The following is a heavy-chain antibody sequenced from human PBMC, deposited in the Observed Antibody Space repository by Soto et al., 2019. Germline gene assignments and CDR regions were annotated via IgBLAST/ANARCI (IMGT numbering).Heavy chain of an antibody. J-gene: IGHJ6*03. V-gene: IGHV4-34*01. Sequence: QVQLQQWGAGLLKPSETLSLTCAVYGGSFSGYQWSWIRQTPGKGLEWTGEINDSGNINYNPSLKSRVTILIDTPKKQISLKLSSVPAADTAVYYCARGLILWFGELSRRGGYYYYMDVWGKGTTVTVSS. D-gene: IGHD3-10*01. CDR1: GGSFSGYQ. CDR2: INDSGNI. CDR3: ARGLILWFGELSRRGGYYYYMDV.